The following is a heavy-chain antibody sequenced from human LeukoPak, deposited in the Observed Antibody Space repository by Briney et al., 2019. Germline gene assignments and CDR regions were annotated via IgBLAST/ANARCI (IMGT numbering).Heavy chain of an antibody. V-gene: IGHV3-11*04. CDR2: ISSSGSTI. D-gene: IGHD3-22*01. CDR1: GFTFSDYY. CDR3: AIGEYYDSSGCYYFDY. Sequence: GGSLRLSCAASGFTFSDYYMSWIPQAPGKGLEWVSCISSSGSTIYYADSVKGRFTISRQNAKKSLYLQMNSLRGEDNTVYYCAIGEYYDSSGCYYFDYWGEKTLVTVAS. J-gene: IGHJ4*02.